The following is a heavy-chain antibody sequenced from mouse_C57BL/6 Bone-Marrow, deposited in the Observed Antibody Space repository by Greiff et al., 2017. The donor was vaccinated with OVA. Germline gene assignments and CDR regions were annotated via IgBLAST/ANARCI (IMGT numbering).Heavy chain of an antibody. CDR3: ARRINCYFDY. CDR1: GFTFSDYY. Sequence: EVKLVESEGGLVQPGSSMKLSCTASGFTFSDYYMAWVRQVPEKGLEWVANINYDGSSTYYLDSLKSRFIISRDNAKNILYLQMSSLKSEDTATYYCARRINCYFDYWGQGTTLTVSS. V-gene: IGHV5-16*01. CDR2: INYDGSST. J-gene: IGHJ2*01.